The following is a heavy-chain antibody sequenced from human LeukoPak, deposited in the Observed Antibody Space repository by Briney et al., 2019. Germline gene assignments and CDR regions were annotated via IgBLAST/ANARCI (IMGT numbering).Heavy chain of an antibody. CDR3: AKDTGSYSIGWYFDY. V-gene: IGHV3-23*01. D-gene: IGHD6-19*01. CDR2: ISGSAGST. Sequence: GGSLRLSCAASGFTFSSDAMNWVRQAPGKGLEWVSAISGSAGSTYYADSVKGRFTISRDNSKNTLYLQMNSLRAEDTAVYYCAKDTGSYSIGWYFDYWGQGTLVTVSS. CDR1: GFTFSSDA. J-gene: IGHJ4*02.